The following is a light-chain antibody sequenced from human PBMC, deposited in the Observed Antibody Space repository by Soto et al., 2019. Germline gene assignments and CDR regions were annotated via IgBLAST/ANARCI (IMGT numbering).Light chain of an antibody. CDR3: QQYNSYWT. Sequence: DIQMTQSPSTLSASVGDRVTITCRASQSISSWLAWYQQKPGKAPKLLIYKASSLDSGFPSRFSGSGSGAEFTITISSLQPDDLSTYYYQQYNSYWTFGQGTKVEIK. V-gene: IGKV1-5*03. CDR1: QSISSW. CDR2: KAS. J-gene: IGKJ1*01.